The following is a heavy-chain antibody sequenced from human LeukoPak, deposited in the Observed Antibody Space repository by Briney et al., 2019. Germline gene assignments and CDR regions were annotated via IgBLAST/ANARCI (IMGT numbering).Heavy chain of an antibody. D-gene: IGHD2-15*01. J-gene: IGHJ4*02. CDR2: ILYDGSNK. Sequence: PGRSLRLSCAASGFTFSSYGMHWVRQAPGKGLEWVAVILYDGSNKYCADSVKGRFTISRDNSKNTLYLQMNSLRAEDTAVYYCAKDSPDCSGGSCYPGYFDYWGQGTLVTVSS. CDR1: GFTFSSYG. V-gene: IGHV3-30*18. CDR3: AKDSPDCSGGSCYPGYFDY.